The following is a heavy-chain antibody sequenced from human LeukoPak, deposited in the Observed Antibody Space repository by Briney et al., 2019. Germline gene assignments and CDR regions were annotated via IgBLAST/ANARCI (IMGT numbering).Heavy chain of an antibody. CDR2: INHSGNT. CDR1: GGSFSGYY. Sequence: SETLSLTCAVYGGSFSGYYWSWIRQPPGKGLEWIGEINHSGNTNYNPSLKSRVTISVDTSKNQFSLKLSSVTAADTAVYYCARARRGGGWFDPWGQGTLVTVSS. D-gene: IGHD3-10*01. J-gene: IGHJ5*02. CDR3: ARARRGGGWFDP. V-gene: IGHV4-34*01.